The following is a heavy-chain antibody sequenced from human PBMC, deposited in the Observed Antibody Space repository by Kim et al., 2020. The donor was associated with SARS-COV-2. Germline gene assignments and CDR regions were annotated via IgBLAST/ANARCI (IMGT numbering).Heavy chain of an antibody. CDR3: AKDGDNCLDY. CDR2: DRT. D-gene: IGHD1-1*01. V-gene: IGHV3-23*01. J-gene: IGHJ4*02. Sequence: DRTYDADSVKGRYTISRDSVRNTQYLQMNSLGAEDTDTYYCAKDGDNCLDYWGRGTRVTVSS.